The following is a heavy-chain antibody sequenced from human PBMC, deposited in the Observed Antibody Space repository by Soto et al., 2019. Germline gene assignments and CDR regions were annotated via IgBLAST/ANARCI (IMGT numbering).Heavy chain of an antibody. J-gene: IGHJ5*02. Sequence: AVKVSCKASGGTFSSYAISWVRQAPGQGLEWMGGIIPIFGTANYAQKFQGRVTITADKSTSTAYMELSSLRSEDTAVYYCARMGFSPNWFDPWGQGTLVTVSS. CDR3: ARMGFSPNWFDP. D-gene: IGHD3-3*01. V-gene: IGHV1-69*06. CDR1: GGTFSSYA. CDR2: IIPIFGTA.